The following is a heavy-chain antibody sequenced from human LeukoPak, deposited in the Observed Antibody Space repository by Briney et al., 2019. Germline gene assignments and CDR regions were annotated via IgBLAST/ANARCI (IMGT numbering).Heavy chain of an antibody. V-gene: IGHV4-39*01. CDR2: ICYSRST. CDR3: ARGDGYNSRFDP. Sequence: SETLSLTCTVSGGSISSSSYYWGWIRQPPGKGLEWIASICYSRSTYYNPSLKSRVIISGDTSNNQFSLKLSSVTAADTAVYYCARGDGYNSRFDPWGQGTLVTVSS. D-gene: IGHD5-24*01. J-gene: IGHJ5*02. CDR1: GGSISSSSYY.